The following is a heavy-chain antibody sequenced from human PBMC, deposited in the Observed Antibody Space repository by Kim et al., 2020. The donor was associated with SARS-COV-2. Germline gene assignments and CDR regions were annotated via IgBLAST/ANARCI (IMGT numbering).Heavy chain of an antibody. CDR1: GYSFTSYW. CDR2: IYPGDSDT. D-gene: IGHD4-17*01. Sequence: GESLKISCKGSGYSFTSYWIGWVRQMPGKGLEWMGIIYPGDSDTRYSPSFQGQVTISADKSISTAYLQWSSLKASDTAMYYCARYRLYGGNAYDAFDIWGQGTMVTVSS. V-gene: IGHV5-51*01. CDR3: ARYRLYGGNAYDAFDI. J-gene: IGHJ3*02.